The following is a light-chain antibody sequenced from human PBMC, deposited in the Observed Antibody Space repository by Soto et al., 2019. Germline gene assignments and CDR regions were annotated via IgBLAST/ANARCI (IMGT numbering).Light chain of an antibody. J-gene: IGKJ5*01. Sequence: DIQMTQSLSSLSASVGDRVTISCRGSQSITSFLNWYQQKPGTAPRLLIYRASKVTSGVLPRFSGSGSGRDFTLTISSLRPEDIATYFCQQSYSTPPWTFGQGTRLEIK. CDR1: QSITSF. CDR3: QQSYSTPPWT. CDR2: RAS. V-gene: IGKV1-39*01.